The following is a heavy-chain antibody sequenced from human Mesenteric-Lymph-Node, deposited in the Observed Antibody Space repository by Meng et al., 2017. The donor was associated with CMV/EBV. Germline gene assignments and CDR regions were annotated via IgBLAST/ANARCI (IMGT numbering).Heavy chain of an antibody. CDR3: ARGYCSGCRCYVLGAMDH. D-gene: IGHD2-15*01. Sequence: GESLKISCTASGFTFGDYVLSWVRQAPGKGLEWVGFIRSKIYGGTEYAASVRGRFTISRDDSYSIAYLQMSSQKTEDTAVYYCARGYCSGCRCYVLGAMDHWGQGTLVTVSS. CDR2: IRSKIYGGT. J-gene: IGHJ4*02. V-gene: IGHV3-49*04. CDR1: GFTFGDYV.